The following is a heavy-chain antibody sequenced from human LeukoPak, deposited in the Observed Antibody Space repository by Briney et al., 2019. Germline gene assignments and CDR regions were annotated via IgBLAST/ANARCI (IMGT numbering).Heavy chain of an antibody. J-gene: IGHJ6*02. CDR2: IKHDGSET. V-gene: IGHV3-7*02. Sequence: GGSLRLSCAASGFTFSSIWMSWVRQAPGKGLEWVANIKHDGSETNYVDSVKGRFSISRDNAKNSLHLQMNSLRVEDTAVYYCAKNGGPHGMDVWGLGTTVTVCS. CDR1: GFTFSSIW. D-gene: IGHD3-16*01. CDR3: AKNGGPHGMDV.